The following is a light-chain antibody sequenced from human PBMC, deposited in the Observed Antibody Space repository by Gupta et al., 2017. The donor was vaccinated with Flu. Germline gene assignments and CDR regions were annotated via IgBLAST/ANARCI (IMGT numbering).Light chain of an antibody. Sequence: YQLTQPPSVSVAPGQTASLSCSGDILSERYVYWYQQKSGQAPVLVIYKDSKRASEIPERFSGSSSGTTATLTXSXVQAEDXADYYCQASDGAATWVFGGGTRLTAL. V-gene: IGLV3-25*03. CDR2: KDS. CDR3: QASDGAATWV. CDR1: ILSERY. J-gene: IGLJ3*02.